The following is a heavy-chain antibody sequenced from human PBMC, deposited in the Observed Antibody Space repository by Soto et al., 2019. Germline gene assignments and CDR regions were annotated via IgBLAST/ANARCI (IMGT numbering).Heavy chain of an antibody. CDR3: ARAGTTVPPPDAFDI. V-gene: IGHV3-33*01. CDR2: IWYDGSNK. J-gene: IGHJ3*02. Sequence: GGSLRLSCAASGFTFSSYGMHWVRQAPGKGLEWVAVIWYDGSNKYYADSVKGRFTISRDNSKNTLYLQMNSLRAEDTAVYYCARAGTTVPPPDAFDIWGQGTMVTVSS. D-gene: IGHD4-17*01. CDR1: GFTFSSYG.